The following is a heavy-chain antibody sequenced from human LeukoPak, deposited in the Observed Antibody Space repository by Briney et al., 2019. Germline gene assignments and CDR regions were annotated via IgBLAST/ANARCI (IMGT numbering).Heavy chain of an antibody. D-gene: IGHD3-22*01. CDR3: ARTAFYYDSNGYPRLGYFDY. Sequence: KPGGSLRLSCAASGFTFRRHTMNWVRQAPGKGLEWVALISYDGSNKNYADSVKGRFTISRDNSKNTLYLQMNSLRAEDTAVYYCARTAFYYDSNGYPRLGYFDYWGQGTLVTVST. CDR1: GFTFRRHT. CDR2: ISYDGSNK. J-gene: IGHJ4*02. V-gene: IGHV3-30*04.